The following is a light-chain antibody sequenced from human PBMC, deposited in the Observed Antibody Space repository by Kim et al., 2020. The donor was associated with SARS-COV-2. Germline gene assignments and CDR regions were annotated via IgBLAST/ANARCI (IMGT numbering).Light chain of an antibody. CDR3: KQYNNWPRT. J-gene: IGKJ1*01. V-gene: IGKV3-15*01. CDR2: GAS. CDR1: QSVSSN. Sequence: EIVMTQSPATLSVSPGERATLSCRASQSVSSNLAWYQQKPGQAPRPLIYGASTRASGLPASFSGSGSGTDFTLTISSLQSEDFAVYYCKQYNNWPRTFGQGTKVDIK.